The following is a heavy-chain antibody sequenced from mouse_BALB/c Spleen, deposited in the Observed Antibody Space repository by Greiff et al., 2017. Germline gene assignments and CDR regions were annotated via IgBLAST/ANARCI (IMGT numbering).Heavy chain of an antibody. CDR1: GFNIKDYY. CDR2: IDPENGNT. CDR3: ARYDGYYHYAMDY. Sequence: EVQLQQSGAELVRPGALVKLSCKASGFNIKDYYMHWVKQRPEQGLEWIGWIDPENGNTIYDPKFQGKASITADTSSNTAYLQLSSLTSEDTAVYYCARYDGYYHYAMDYWGQGTSVTVSA. J-gene: IGHJ4*01. D-gene: IGHD2-3*01. V-gene: IGHV14-1*02.